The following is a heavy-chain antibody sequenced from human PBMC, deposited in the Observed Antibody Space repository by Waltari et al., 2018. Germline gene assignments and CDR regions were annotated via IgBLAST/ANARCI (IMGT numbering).Heavy chain of an antibody. J-gene: IGHJ4*02. V-gene: IGHV4-39*01. D-gene: IGHD3-3*01. CDR2: IYYSGST. CDR1: GGSISSSSYY. Sequence: QLQLQESGPGLVKPSETLSLTCTVSGGSISSSSYYWGWIRQPPGKGLEWIGSIYYSGSTYYTPSLKRRVTISVDTSKNQFALKLSAVTAADTAVYYCARGDTIFGVVIIVWGQGTLVTVSS. CDR3: ARGDTIFGVVIIV.